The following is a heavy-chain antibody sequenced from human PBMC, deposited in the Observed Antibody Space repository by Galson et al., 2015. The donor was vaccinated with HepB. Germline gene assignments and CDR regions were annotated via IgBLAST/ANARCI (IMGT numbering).Heavy chain of an antibody. D-gene: IGHD6-19*01. CDR2: ISYDGSNK. V-gene: IGHV3-30*18. J-gene: IGHJ4*02. CDR3: AKTRTQWRPHYFDY. Sequence: SLRLSCAASGFTFSSYSMNWVRQAPGKGLEWVAVISYDGSNKYYADSVKGRFTISRDNSKNTLYLQMNSLRAEDTAVYYCAKTRTQWRPHYFDYWGQGTLVTVSS. CDR1: GFTFSSYS.